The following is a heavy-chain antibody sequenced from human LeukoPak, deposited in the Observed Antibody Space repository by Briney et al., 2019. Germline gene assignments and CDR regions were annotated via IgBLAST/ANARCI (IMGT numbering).Heavy chain of an antibody. V-gene: IGHV3-23*01. CDR2: ISGSGGST. Sequence: GGSLRLSCAASGFTFSSYAMSWVRQAPGKGLERVSAISGSGGSTYYADSVKGRFTISRDNSKSTLYLQMNSLRAEDTAVYYCAKWALNYYDSSGYYTDYWGQGTLVTVSS. D-gene: IGHD3-22*01. J-gene: IGHJ4*02. CDR1: GFTFSSYA. CDR3: AKWALNYYDSSGYYTDY.